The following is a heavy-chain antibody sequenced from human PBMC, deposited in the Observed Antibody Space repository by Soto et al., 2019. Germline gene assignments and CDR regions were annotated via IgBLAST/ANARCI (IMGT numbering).Heavy chain of an antibody. CDR2: IFPNDEK. Sequence: QVTLKESGPVLVKPTETLTLTCTVSGFSLNNARMGVSWIHQPPRQALEWLAHIFPNDEKSYSTSLKTRLTVSKDTSKSQVVLTMTNMDPVDTATYYCARTGGNSYGFDYWGQGTLVTVSS. CDR3: ARTGGNSYGFDY. D-gene: IGHD5-18*01. CDR1: GFSLNNARMG. J-gene: IGHJ4*02. V-gene: IGHV2-26*01.